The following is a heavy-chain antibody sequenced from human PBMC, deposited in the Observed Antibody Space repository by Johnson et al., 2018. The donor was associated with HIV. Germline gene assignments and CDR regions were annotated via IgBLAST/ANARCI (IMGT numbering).Heavy chain of an antibody. J-gene: IGHJ3*02. D-gene: IGHD3-3*01. CDR1: GFTFDDYA. V-gene: IGHV3-30-3*01. Sequence: VQLVESGGGLVQPGRSLRLSCAASGFTFDDYAMHWVRQAPGKGLEWVAVISYDGSNKYYADSVKGRFTISRDNSKNTIYLQMNSLRVEDTAVYYCAKPYYDFWSGYYEYNAFDIWGQGTLVTVSS. CDR3: AKPYYDFWSGYYEYNAFDI. CDR2: ISYDGSNK.